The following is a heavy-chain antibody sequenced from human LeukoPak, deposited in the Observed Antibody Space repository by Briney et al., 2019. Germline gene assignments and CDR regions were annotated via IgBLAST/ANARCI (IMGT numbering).Heavy chain of an antibody. J-gene: IGHJ6*03. D-gene: IGHD6-19*01. CDR1: GFIFTSYW. CDR3: ARVSSSGWDYYYYYYMDV. V-gene: IGHV3-7*01. CDR2: IKQDGSEK. Sequence: PGGSLRLSCAASGFIFTSYWMSWVRQAPGKGLEWVANIKQDGSEKYYVDSVKGRFTISRDNAKNSLYLQMNSLRADDTAVYYCARVSSSGWDYYYYYYMDVWGKGTTGTVSS.